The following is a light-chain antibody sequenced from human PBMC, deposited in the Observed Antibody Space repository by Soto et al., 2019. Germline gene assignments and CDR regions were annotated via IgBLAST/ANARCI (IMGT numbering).Light chain of an antibody. CDR1: QSISTW. CDR3: LQHNSYPWT. J-gene: IGKJ1*01. CDR2: GAS. Sequence: DIQMTQSPATLSASVGDRVTITCRASQSISTWLTWYQQKPEKAPKVLIYGASSLESGVPSRFSGSGSGTEFTLKISSLQPEDFATYYCLQHNSYPWTFCQRTKVDIK. V-gene: IGKV1-5*01.